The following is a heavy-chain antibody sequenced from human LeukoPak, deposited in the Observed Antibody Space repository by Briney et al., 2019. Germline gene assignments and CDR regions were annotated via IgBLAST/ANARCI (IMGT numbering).Heavy chain of an antibody. V-gene: IGHV3-48*01. Sequence: GGSLRLSCAASGFTVSSRYMNWVRQAPGKRLEWVSYISASSTTIYYADSVKGRFTISRDNAKNSLYLQMNSLRAEDTAVYYCARAWREAAAFVYFHHWGQGTLVTVSS. CDR2: ISASSTTI. CDR1: GFTVSSRY. J-gene: IGHJ1*01. CDR3: ARAWREAAAFVYFHH. D-gene: IGHD6-13*01.